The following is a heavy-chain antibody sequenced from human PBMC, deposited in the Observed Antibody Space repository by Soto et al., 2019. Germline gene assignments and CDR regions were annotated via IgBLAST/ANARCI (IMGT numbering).Heavy chain of an antibody. CDR2: ISWNSGSI. J-gene: IGHJ4*02. D-gene: IGHD3-3*01. CDR1: GFTFDDYA. CDR3: EKDRGLVFFFYFDN. V-gene: IGHV3-9*01. Sequence: GGSLRLSCAASGFTFDDYAMHWVRQAPGKGLEWVSGISWNSGSIGYADSVKGRFTISRDNAKNSLYLQMNSLRAEDTALYYWEKDRGLVFFFYFDNGGQGTRVPVPS.